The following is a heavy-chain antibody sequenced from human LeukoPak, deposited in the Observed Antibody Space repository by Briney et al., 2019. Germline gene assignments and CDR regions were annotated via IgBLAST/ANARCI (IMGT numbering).Heavy chain of an antibody. D-gene: IGHD5-12*01. CDR2: IYHSGSGST. Sequence: PSETLSLTCTVSGGSISSGGHSWSWIRQPPGKGLEWIGYIYHSGSGSTYYNPSLKSRVTISVDTSKNQFSLKLSSVTAADTAVYYCARPQGYSGYGRHYFDYWGQGTLVTVSS. V-gene: IGHV4-30-2*03. CDR1: GGSISSGGHS. CDR3: ARPQGYSGYGRHYFDY. J-gene: IGHJ4*02.